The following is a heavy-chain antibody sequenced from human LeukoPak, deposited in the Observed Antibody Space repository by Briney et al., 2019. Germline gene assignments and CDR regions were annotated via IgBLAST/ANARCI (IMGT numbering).Heavy chain of an antibody. D-gene: IGHD4-17*01. CDR3: ARESGDRYYFDY. J-gene: IGHJ4*02. CDR1: GFTFSSYE. CDR2: ISSSGSNI. Sequence: GGSLRLSCTASGFTFSSYEMNWVRQAPGKGLEWVSYISSSGSNIYYADSVKGRFTISRDNSKNTLYLQMNSLRAEDTAVYYCARESGDRYYFDYWGQGTLVTVSS. V-gene: IGHV3-48*03.